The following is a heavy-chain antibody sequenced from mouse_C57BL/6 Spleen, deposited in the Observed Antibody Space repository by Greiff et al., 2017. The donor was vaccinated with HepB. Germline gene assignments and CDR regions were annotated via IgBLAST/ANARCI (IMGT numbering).Heavy chain of an antibody. V-gene: IGHV5-15*04. CDR1: GFTFSDYG. CDR3: ARQGITTVVAPMDY. CDR2: ISNLAYSI. D-gene: IGHD1-1*01. Sequence: EVKLEESGGGLVQPGGSLKLSCAASGFTFSDYGMAWVRQAPRKGPEWVAFISNLAYSIYYADTVTGRFTISRENAKNTLYLEMSSLRSEDTAMYYCARQGITTVVAPMDYWGQGTSVTVSS. J-gene: IGHJ4*01.